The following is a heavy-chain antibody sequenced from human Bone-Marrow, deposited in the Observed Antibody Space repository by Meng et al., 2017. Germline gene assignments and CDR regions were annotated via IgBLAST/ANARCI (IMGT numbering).Heavy chain of an antibody. D-gene: IGHD3-16*02. V-gene: IGHV3-21*01. J-gene: IGHJ6*01. CDR2: ISSSSSYI. CDR3: ARAPEYYDYVWGSYRGYYYGMDV. CDR1: GFTFSSYS. Sequence: GGSLRLSCAASGFTFSSYSMNWVRQAPGKGLEWVSSISSSSSYIYYADSVKGRFTISRDNAKNSLYLRMNSLRAEDTAVYYCARAPEYYDYVWGSYRGYYYGMDVWGQGTTVT.